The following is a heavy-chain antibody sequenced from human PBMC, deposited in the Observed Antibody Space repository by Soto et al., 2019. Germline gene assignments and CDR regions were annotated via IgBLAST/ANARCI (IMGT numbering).Heavy chain of an antibody. CDR3: AREGNSSSWAVDY. D-gene: IGHD6-13*01. CDR1: GFTFSSYW. Sequence: EVQLVESGGGLVQPGGSLRLSCAASGFTFSSYWMSWVRQAPGKGLEWVANIKQDGSEKYYVDSVKGRFTISRDNAKNSLYLQMNSLRAEDTAVYYCAREGNSSSWAVDYWGQGTLVTVSS. CDR2: IKQDGSEK. J-gene: IGHJ4*02. V-gene: IGHV3-7*01.